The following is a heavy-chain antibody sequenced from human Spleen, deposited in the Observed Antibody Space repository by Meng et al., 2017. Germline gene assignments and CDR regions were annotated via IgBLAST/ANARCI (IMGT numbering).Heavy chain of an antibody. J-gene: IGHJ4*02. Sequence: GESLKISCAASGFTFSSYNMHWVRQTPGEGLVWVSRINTDATITTYADSVKGRFTISRDDAKNTVYLQMNSLRAEDTAVYYCAKRNYYGSGNFDYWGQGTLVTVSS. CDR3: AKRNYYGSGNFDY. D-gene: IGHD3-10*01. CDR2: INTDATIT. CDR1: GFTFSSYN. V-gene: IGHV3-74*03.